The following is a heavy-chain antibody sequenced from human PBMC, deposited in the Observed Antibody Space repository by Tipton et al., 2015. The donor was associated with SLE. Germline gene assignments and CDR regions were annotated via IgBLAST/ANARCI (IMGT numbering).Heavy chain of an antibody. D-gene: IGHD5-24*01. CDR3: ARHRWRWNDAFDI. CDR2: IYDSGST. CDR1: GDSISSYY. Sequence: TLSLTCTVSGDSISSYYWSWIRQPPGKGLEWIGYIYDSGSTNYNPSLKSRVTISVDTSKNQFSLKLSSVTAADTAVYYCARHRWRWNDAFDIWGQGTMVTVSS. J-gene: IGHJ3*02. V-gene: IGHV4-59*01.